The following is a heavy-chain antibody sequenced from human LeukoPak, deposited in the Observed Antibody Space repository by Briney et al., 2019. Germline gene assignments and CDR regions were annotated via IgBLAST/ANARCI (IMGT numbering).Heavy chain of an antibody. CDR3: ARENGVGATSDY. D-gene: IGHD1-26*01. CDR2: IYYSGGT. V-gene: IGHV4-59*01. CDR1: GGSFSGYY. Sequence: PSETLSLTCAVYGGSFSGYYWSWIRQPPGKGLEWIGYIYYSGGTNYNPSLKSRVTISVDTSKNQFSLKLISVTTADTAVYYCARENGVGATSDYWGQGTLVTVSS. J-gene: IGHJ4*02.